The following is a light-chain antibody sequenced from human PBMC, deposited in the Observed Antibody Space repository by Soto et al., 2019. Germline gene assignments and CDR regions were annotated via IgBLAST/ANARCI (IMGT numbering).Light chain of an antibody. CDR2: AAS. V-gene: IGKV1-39*01. CDR1: QSISSY. CDR3: QQSYSTPRT. J-gene: IGKJ1*01. Sequence: DIQMTQSPSSLSASVGDRVTITCRASQSISSYLNWYQQKPGKAPKLLIYAASSLQSAVPSRFSGSGSGTDFTLTISSLQPEDFATYYCQQSYSTPRTFGQGTKVEI.